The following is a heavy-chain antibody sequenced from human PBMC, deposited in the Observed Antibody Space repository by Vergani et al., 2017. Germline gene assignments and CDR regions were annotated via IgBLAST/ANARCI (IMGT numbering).Heavy chain of an antibody. CDR3: AKDNVPGYYDSSGYCDY. V-gene: IGHV3-23*01. CDR2: ISGSGGFT. J-gene: IGHJ4*02. D-gene: IGHD3-22*01. CDR1: GFTFTNFA. Sequence: EVQLLESGGNLVQPGGSLRLSCAASGFTFTNFAMTWVRQAPGEGLEWVSGISGSGGFTYYADSVKGRFTISRDNSKNPMFLQMNNLRAEDTAVYYCAKDNVPGYYDSSGYCDYWGQGTLVTVSS.